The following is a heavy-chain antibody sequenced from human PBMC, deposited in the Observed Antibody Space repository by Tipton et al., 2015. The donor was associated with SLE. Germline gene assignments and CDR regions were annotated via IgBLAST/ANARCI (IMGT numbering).Heavy chain of an antibody. V-gene: IGHV1-46*01. Sequence: QLVQSGAEVKKPGASVKVSCKASGYTFTSYYMHWVRQAPGQGLEWMGIINPSGGSTSYAQKFQGRVTMTRDTSTSTVYMELSSLRSEDTAVYYCARRYCSGGSCYSVLDYWGQGTLVTVSS. D-gene: IGHD2-15*01. J-gene: IGHJ4*02. CDR3: ARRYCSGGSCYSVLDY. CDR1: GYTFTSYY. CDR2: INPSGGST.